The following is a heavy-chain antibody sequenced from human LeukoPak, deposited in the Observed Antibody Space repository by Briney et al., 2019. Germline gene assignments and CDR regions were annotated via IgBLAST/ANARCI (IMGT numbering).Heavy chain of an antibody. D-gene: IGHD6-19*01. CDR3: AKGIYSSGWSYFDY. CDR1: GFSVSSSG. J-gene: IGHJ4*01. V-gene: IGHV3-23*01. CDR2: ISVDGETA. Sequence: GGSLRLSCTVSGFSVSSSGMSWVRQAPGKGLELISAISVDGETALYADSVKGRFIISRDNSKNTLYLQMNSLRAEDTAVYYCAKGIYSSGWSYFDYWGHGTLVTVSS.